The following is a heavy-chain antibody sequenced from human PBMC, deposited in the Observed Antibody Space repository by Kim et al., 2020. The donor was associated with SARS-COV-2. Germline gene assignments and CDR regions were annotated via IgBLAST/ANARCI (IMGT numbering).Heavy chain of an antibody. CDR3: ARKGSSSSLASYYYGMDV. J-gene: IGHJ6*02. D-gene: IGHD6-6*01. Sequence: KGRFTISRDNAKNSLYLQINSLRDEDTAVYYCARKGSSSSLASYYYGMDVWGQGTTVTVSS. V-gene: IGHV3-48*02.